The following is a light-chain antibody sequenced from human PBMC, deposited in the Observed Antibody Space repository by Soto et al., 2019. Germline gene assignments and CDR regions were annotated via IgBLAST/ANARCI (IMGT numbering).Light chain of an antibody. J-gene: IGKJ5*01. CDR1: QGISSY. CDR3: RQHNSFPIT. Sequence: DFQLTQSPFFLSASVGDRVTITCRASQGISSYLVWYQQKAGKAPKSLIYAASTLQTGVPSRFSGSGSGTEFTLTISSLQPEDSATYYCRQHNSFPITFGQGTRLEIK. V-gene: IGKV1-9*01. CDR2: AAS.